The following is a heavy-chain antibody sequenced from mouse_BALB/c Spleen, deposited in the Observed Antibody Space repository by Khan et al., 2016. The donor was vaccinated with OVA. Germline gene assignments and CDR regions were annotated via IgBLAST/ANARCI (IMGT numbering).Heavy chain of an antibody. Sequence: VQLQQSGAELGRPGSSVKLSCKTSGNIFTSYGIKWVKQRPGQGLEWIGYIYPGNGYTDYSEKFQGKAKLTSDTSSNTAYMQLRSLTSEDSAIYYSTTAYDTYYFDYWGQGTTLTVSS. CDR1: GNIFTSYG. CDR2: IYPGNGYT. V-gene: IGHV1S134*01. J-gene: IGHJ2*01. D-gene: IGHD2-12*01. CDR3: TTAYDTYYFDY.